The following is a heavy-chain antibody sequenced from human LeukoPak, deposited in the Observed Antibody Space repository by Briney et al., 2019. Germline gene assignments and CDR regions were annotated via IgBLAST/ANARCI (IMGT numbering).Heavy chain of an antibody. V-gene: IGHV3-23*01. D-gene: IGHD5-12*01. Sequence: TGGSRKLSFAASESTFSTYAMSGARRAPGKGLERFPTIGGSGGGTYFADSVKGRFNISRDNSKNTVYLQMNSLRAEDTALYFCARPSGYDLFVWVHWGQGTLVTASS. J-gene: IGHJ4*02. CDR2: IGGSGGGT. CDR3: ARPSGYDLFVWVH. CDR1: ESTFSTYA.